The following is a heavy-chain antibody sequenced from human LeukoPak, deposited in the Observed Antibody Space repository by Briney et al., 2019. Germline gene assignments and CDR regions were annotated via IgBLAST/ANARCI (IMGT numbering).Heavy chain of an antibody. D-gene: IGHD2-2*03. Sequence: AGGSLRLPCAASGFTFVNYGFHWVRQAPVKALEWVAFISYNGNQKYGDSVKGRFTISRDNSKNTLYLQVNGLRPEDTAVYYCARDPLDISRWTNAFDIWGQGTMVSVSS. CDR2: ISYNGNQ. V-gene: IGHV3-30-3*01. CDR1: GFTFVNYG. CDR3: ARDPLDISRWTNAFDI. J-gene: IGHJ3*02.